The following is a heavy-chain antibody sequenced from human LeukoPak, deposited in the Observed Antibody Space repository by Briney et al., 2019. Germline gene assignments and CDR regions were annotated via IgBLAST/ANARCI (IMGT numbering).Heavy chain of an antibody. D-gene: IGHD3-22*01. CDR3: ARGHYYDSSGLDY. Sequence: GSLRLFFAGSGFNGSSNYMNWVRQAPGKGLEWVSVIDSGGRTFYADSVKGRFTISRDNSKNTLYLQMNSLRAEDTAVYYCARGHYYDSSGLDYWGQGTLVTVSS. CDR2: IDSGGRT. J-gene: IGHJ4*02. V-gene: IGHV3-66*02. CDR1: GFNGSSNY.